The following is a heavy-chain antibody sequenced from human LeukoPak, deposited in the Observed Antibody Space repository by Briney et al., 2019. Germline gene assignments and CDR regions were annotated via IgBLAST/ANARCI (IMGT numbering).Heavy chain of an antibody. Sequence: GGSLRLSCAASGFTLSNALMSWVRQAPGKGLEWVGRIKSKTDGGTTDYAAPVKGRFTISRDDSKNTLYLQMNSLKTEDTAVYYCTTDSFDYGDYESYWGQGTLVTVSS. CDR1: GFTLSNAL. J-gene: IGHJ4*02. D-gene: IGHD4-17*01. CDR3: TTDSFDYGDYESY. V-gene: IGHV3-15*01. CDR2: IKSKTDGGTT.